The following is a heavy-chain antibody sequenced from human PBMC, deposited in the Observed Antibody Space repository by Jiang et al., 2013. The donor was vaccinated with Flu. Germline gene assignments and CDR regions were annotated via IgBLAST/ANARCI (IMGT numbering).Heavy chain of an antibody. CDR1: GDSVSSKSAA. V-gene: IGHV6-1*01. D-gene: IGHD5-12*01. Sequence: ISGDSVSSKSAAWNWIRQSPSRGLEWLGRTYYRSKWYNDYALSVKSRITISPDTSKNQFSLLLNSVTPEDTAVYYCARSSGPTDYWGQGTLVTVSS. CDR2: TYYRSKWYN. J-gene: IGHJ4*02. CDR3: ARSSGPTDY.